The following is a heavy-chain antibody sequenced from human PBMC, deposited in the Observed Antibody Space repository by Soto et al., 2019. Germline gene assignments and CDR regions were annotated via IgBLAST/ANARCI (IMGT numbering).Heavy chain of an antibody. V-gene: IGHV4-59*01. Sequence: SETLSLTCTVSGGSINNYYWSWIRQPPGRGLDWIGYIYYSGSTNYNPSLRSRVTISVDTSKNQFSLKVNSVTAADTAVYYCARHPGYCSGSNCYGYYTMDVWGQGTTVTVSS. D-gene: IGHD2-2*01. CDR2: IYYSGST. CDR3: ARHPGYCSGSNCYGYYTMDV. J-gene: IGHJ6*02. CDR1: GGSINNYY.